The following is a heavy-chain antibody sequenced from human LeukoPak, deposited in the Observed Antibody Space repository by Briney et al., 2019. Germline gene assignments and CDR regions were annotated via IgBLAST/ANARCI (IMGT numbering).Heavy chain of an antibody. V-gene: IGHV3-9*01. Sequence: HSGGSLRLSCAASGFTFDDYAMHWVRHAPGKGLEWVSGISWNSGSIGYADSVKGRFTISRDNAKNSLYLQMNSLRAEDTALYYCEKDISWNHFAGFEYGGQGTRVTVS. D-gene: IGHD1-1*01. CDR3: EKDISWNHFAGFEY. J-gene: IGHJ4*02. CDR1: GFTFDDYA. CDR2: ISWNSGSI.